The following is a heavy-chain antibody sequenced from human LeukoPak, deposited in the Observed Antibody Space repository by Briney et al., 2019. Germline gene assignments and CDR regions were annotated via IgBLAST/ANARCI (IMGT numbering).Heavy chain of an antibody. CDR3: ATVGRRDSGGYYYDYPFDY. CDR1: GGSFSGYY. Sequence: SETLSLTCAVYGGSFSGYYWSWIRQPPGKGLEWIGEINHSGSTNYNPSLKSRVTISVDTSKNQFSLKLSSVTAADTAVYYCATVGRRDSGGYYYDYPFDYWGQGTLVTVSS. D-gene: IGHD3-22*01. J-gene: IGHJ4*02. CDR2: INHSGST. V-gene: IGHV4-34*01.